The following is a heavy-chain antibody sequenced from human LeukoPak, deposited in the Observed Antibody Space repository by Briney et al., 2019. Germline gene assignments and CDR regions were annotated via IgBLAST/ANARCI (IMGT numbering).Heavy chain of an antibody. J-gene: IGHJ6*03. CDR2: IIPIFGTA. CDR1: GGTFSSYA. Sequence: SVTLSCTASGGTFSSYAISWVRQAPGQGLEWMGGIIPIFGTANYAQKFQGRVTITTDESTSTAYMELSSLRSEDTAVYYCARGRSISSYMDVWGKGTTVTVSS. CDR3: ARGRSISSYMDV. V-gene: IGHV1-69*05. D-gene: IGHD6-6*01.